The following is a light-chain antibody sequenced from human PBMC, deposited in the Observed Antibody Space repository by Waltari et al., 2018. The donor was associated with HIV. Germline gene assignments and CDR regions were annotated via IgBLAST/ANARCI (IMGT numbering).Light chain of an antibody. Sequence: AVTQPASVSGLPGQSTTISCPGRDTDFTLSHFFPWYQPHSGKPPRLLLYDVDSRASGVSDRFSGSMSGNTASLTISGLRAEDEGHYYCASFTGDNTVMFGGGTEVTVL. CDR2: DVD. V-gene: IGLV2-14*03. CDR3: ASFTGDNTVM. CDR1: DTDFTLSHF. J-gene: IGLJ3*02.